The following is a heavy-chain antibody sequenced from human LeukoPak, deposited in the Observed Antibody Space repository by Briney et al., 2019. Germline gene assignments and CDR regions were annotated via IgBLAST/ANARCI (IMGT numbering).Heavy chain of an antibody. D-gene: IGHD6-13*01. CDR1: GYTFTTYG. CDR3: ARDSYLIRVGIAAAANYFDY. CDR2: ISGYDGKT. Sequence: ASVKVSCKASGYTFTTYGINWVRQAPGQGLEWMGWISGYDGKTNYAQKLRDRVTMLRDTATSTAYMELSSLRSEDTAVYYCARDSYLIRVGIAAAANYFDYWGQGTLVTVSS. V-gene: IGHV1-18*01. J-gene: IGHJ4*02.